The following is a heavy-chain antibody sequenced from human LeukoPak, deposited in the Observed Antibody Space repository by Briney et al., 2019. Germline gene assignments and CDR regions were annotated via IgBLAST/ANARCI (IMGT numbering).Heavy chain of an antibody. V-gene: IGHV3-21*01. Sequence: GGALRLSCAASGFTFSSHSMNWVRQAPGKGLEWVSSISSSSSYIYYADSVKGRFTISRDNAKNSLYLQMHSLRAEDTAVYYCARVRELLWFGELDYWGQGTLVTVSS. J-gene: IGHJ4*02. CDR2: ISSSSSYI. D-gene: IGHD3-10*01. CDR1: GFTFSSHS. CDR3: ARVRELLWFGELDY.